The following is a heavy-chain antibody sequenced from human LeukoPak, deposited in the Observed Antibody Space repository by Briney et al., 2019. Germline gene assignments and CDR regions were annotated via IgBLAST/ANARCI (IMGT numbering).Heavy chain of an antibody. J-gene: IGHJ4*02. D-gene: IGHD6-13*01. CDR2: IYSGGST. CDR3: AKGSSSAFDY. CDR1: GFTFSSYA. Sequence: GGSLRLSCAASGFTFSSYAMSWVRQAPGKGLEWVSVIYSGGSTYYADSVKSRFTISRHNSKNTLYLQMNSLRAEDTALYYCAKGSSSAFDYWGQGTLVTVSS. V-gene: IGHV3-53*04.